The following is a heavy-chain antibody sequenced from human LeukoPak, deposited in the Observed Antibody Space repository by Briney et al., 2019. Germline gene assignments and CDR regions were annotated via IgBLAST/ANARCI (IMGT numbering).Heavy chain of an antibody. CDR1: GYSISSGYY. CDR3: VRHPSLPIVVVPEHYFDY. V-gene: IGHV4-38-2*01. J-gene: IGHJ4*02. Sequence: SETLSLTCAVSGYSISSGYYWGWIRQPPGKGLEWIGSIYHSGSTYYNPSLKSRVTISVDTSKNQFSLKLSSVTAADTAVYYCVRHPSLPIVVVPEHYFDYWGQGTLVTVSS. CDR2: IYHSGST. D-gene: IGHD2-2*01.